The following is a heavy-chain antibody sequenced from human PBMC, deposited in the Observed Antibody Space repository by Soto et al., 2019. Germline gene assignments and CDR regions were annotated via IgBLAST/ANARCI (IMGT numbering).Heavy chain of an antibody. D-gene: IGHD3-9*01. CDR2: IYYSGST. V-gene: IGHV4-59*08. Sequence: SETLSLTCTVSGGSISSYYWSWIRQPPGKGLEWIGYIYYSGSTNYNPSLKSRVTISVDTSKNQFSLKLSSVTAADTAVYYCARVPPPYYDILTGYNQVYQYYMDVWSKGTTVTVSS. CDR3: ARVPPPYYDILTGYNQVYQYYMDV. CDR1: GGSISSYY. J-gene: IGHJ6*03.